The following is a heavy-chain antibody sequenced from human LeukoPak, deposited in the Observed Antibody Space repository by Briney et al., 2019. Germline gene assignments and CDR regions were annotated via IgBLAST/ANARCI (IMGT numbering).Heavy chain of an antibody. CDR1: GGTFSSYA. Sequence: SVTVSCKASGGTFSSYAISWVRQAPGQGLEWMGGIIPIFGTANYAQKFQGRVTITADESTSTAYMELSSLRSEDTAVYYCARGHIGLNNAFDIWGQGTMVTVSS. V-gene: IGHV1-69*01. J-gene: IGHJ3*02. D-gene: IGHD2-21*01. CDR3: ARGHIGLNNAFDI. CDR2: IIPIFGTA.